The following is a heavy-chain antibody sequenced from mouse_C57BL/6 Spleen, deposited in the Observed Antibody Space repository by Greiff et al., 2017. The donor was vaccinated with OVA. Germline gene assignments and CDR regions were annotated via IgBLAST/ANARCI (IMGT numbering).Heavy chain of an antibody. CDR3: AREELYWYFDV. V-gene: IGHV3-6*01. Sequence: EVHLVESGPGLVKPSQSLSLTCSVTGYSITSGYYWNWIRQFPGNKLEWMGYISYDGSNNYNPSLKNRISITRDTSKNQFFLKLNSVTTEDTATYYCAREELYWYFDVWGTGTTVTVSS. CDR2: ISYDGSN. J-gene: IGHJ1*03. D-gene: IGHD4-1*01. CDR1: GYSITSGYY.